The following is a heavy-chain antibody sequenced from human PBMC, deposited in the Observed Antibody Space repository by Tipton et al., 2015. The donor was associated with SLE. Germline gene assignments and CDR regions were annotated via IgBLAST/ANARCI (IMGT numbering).Heavy chain of an antibody. CDR2: IYDSGST. D-gene: IGHD3-9*01. CDR1: GGSISSYY. V-gene: IGHV4-59*01. Sequence: TLSLTCTVSGGSISSYYWNWIRQTPGKGLEWIGYIYDSGSTNYNSSLESRVTISVDTSRSQFSLTLSSVTAADTAVYYCANYDILTGYLDYWGQGTLVTVS. J-gene: IGHJ4*02. CDR3: ANYDILTGYLDY.